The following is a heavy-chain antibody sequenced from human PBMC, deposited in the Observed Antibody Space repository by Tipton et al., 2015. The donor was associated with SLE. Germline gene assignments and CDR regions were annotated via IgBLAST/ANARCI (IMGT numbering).Heavy chain of an antibody. V-gene: IGHV4-34*01. Sequence: TLSLTCAVYTGSLSTYSWSWIRQPPGKGLEWIGEINLGGSTNYNPSLKPRLTMSVDASKNQFSLKLSSVTAADTAVYYCARHAGRQWPLDYWGQGTLVTVSS. CDR2: INLGGST. CDR1: TGSLSTYS. D-gene: IGHD6-19*01. J-gene: IGHJ4*02. CDR3: ARHAGRQWPLDY.